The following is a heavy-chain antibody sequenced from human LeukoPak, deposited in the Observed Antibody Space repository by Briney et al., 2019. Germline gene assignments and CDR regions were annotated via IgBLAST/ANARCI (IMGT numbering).Heavy chain of an antibody. D-gene: IGHD1-1*01. CDR1: GDSISSSRHS. Sequence: SETLSLTCTVSGDSISSSRHSWGWIRQPPGKGLEWIGEINHSGSTNYNPSLKSRVTISVDTSKNQFSLKLSSVTAADTAVYYCAGSTGPLDYWGQGTLVTVSS. CDR2: INHSGST. CDR3: AGSTGPLDY. J-gene: IGHJ4*02. V-gene: IGHV4-39*07.